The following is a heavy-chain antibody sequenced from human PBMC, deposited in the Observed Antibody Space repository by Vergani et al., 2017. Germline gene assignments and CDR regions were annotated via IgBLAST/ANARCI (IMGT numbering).Heavy chain of an antibody. CDR2: ISGSGGST. D-gene: IGHD6-19*01. J-gene: IGHJ4*02. V-gene: IGHV3-23*01. CDR1: GFTFSSYA. CDR3: AKHFSGWGIDY. Sequence: EVQRLESGGGWVQPGGSLRLSCSASGFTFSSYAMRWVRQAPGKGLEWASAISGSGGSTYYADSVKGRFTISRDNSKNTLYLQMNSLRATDTATFYCAKHFSGWGIDYWWQGTQVIVSS.